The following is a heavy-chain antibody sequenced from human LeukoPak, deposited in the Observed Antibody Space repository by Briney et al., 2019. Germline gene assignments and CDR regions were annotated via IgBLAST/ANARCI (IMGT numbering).Heavy chain of an antibody. CDR3: ASLDLDGFDY. J-gene: IGHJ4*02. D-gene: IGHD3/OR15-3a*01. CDR2: IYYSGST. Sequence: TSETLSLTCTVSGGSISSSSYYWGWIRQPPGKGLEWIGSIYYSGSTYYNPSLKSRVTISVDTSKNQFSLKLSPVTAADTAVYYCASLDLDGFDYWGQGTLVTASS. CDR1: GGSISSSSYY. V-gene: IGHV4-39*07.